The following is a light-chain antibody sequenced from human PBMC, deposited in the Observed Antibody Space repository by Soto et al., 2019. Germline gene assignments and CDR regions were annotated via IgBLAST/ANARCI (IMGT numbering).Light chain of an antibody. CDR3: QVWDSSSWV. Sequence: QSVLTQPPSASGTPGQRVTISCSGSSSNIGSNYVYWYQQLPGTAPKLLIYSNNQRPSGVPERFSGANSGNTATLTISRVEAGDEADYFCQVWDSSSWVFGGGTKLTVL. CDR1: SSNIGSNY. V-gene: IGLV1-47*02. J-gene: IGLJ3*02. CDR2: SNN.